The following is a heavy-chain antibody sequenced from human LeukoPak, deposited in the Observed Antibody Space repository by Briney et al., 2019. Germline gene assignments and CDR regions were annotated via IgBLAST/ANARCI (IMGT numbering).Heavy chain of an antibody. CDR2: IYYTGTT. J-gene: IGHJ4*02. Sequence: SEALSLTCTVGGGSLSGHYWGWIRQPPGEGLELVGHIYYTGTTLYNPSLNSRVTITLDTTRNQFSLRLTSVIAADTAVYYCARFSWGCSTASCYLTNWGQGALVTVSS. V-gene: IGHV4-59*11. CDR1: GGSLSGHY. D-gene: IGHD2-2*01. CDR3: ARFSWGCSTASCYLTN.